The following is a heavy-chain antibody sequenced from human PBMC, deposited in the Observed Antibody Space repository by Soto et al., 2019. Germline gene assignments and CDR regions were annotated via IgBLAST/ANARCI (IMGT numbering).Heavy chain of an antibody. CDR1: GYTFTSYG. CDR3: ARATPDDFWSGYHGMDV. CDR2: ISAYNGNT. Sequence: QVQLVQSGAEVKKPGASVKVSCKASGYTFTSYGISWVRQAPGQGLEWMGWISAYNGNTNYAQKLQGRVTMTTDTSTSTAYMELRSLRSDDTAVYYCARATPDDFWSGYHGMDVWGQGTTVTVSS. V-gene: IGHV1-18*01. J-gene: IGHJ6*02. D-gene: IGHD3-3*01.